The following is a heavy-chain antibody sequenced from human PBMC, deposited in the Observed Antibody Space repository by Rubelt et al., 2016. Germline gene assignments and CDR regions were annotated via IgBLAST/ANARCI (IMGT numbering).Heavy chain of an antibody. Sequence: QVQLQESGPGLVKPSQTLSLTCTVSGGSISSGGYYWSWIRQHPGKGLEWIGYIYYSGITYYNPSLKSRVTISVDTSKNQFSLKLSSVTAADTAVYYCASSYSSGWYWDAFDIWGQGTMVTVSS. V-gene: IGHV4-31*03. CDR2: IYYSGIT. J-gene: IGHJ3*02. CDR1: GGSISSGGYY. D-gene: IGHD6-19*01. CDR3: ASSYSSGWYWDAFDI.